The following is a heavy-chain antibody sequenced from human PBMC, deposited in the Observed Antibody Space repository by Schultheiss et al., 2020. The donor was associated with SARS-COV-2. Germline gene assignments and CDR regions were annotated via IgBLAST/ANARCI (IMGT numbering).Heavy chain of an antibody. CDR2: VSFDGTSE. J-gene: IGHJ5*02. D-gene: IGHD1-26*01. CDR3: ARGGQYSGSYWWFDP. V-gene: IGHV3-30-3*01. Sequence: GGSLRLSCAASGFNISPYPMHWVRQAPGKGLEWVAVVSFDGTSENYADSVKGRFIISRDNSKNTVYLQMNNLRVEDTALYFCARGGQYSGSYWWFDPWGQGTRVTV. CDR1: GFNISPYP.